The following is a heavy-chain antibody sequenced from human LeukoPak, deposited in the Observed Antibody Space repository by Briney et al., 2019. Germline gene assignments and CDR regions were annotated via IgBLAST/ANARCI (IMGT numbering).Heavy chain of an antibody. CDR3: ARDSGTTGEVKFDP. Sequence: AASVKVSCKASGYTFTSYGISWVRQAPGQGLEWMGWISAYNGNTNYAQKLQGRVTMTTDTSTSTAYMELRSLRSDDTAVYYCARDSGTTGEVKFDPWGQGTLVTVSS. CDR2: ISAYNGNT. D-gene: IGHD3-10*01. V-gene: IGHV1-18*01. CDR1: GYTFTSYG. J-gene: IGHJ5*02.